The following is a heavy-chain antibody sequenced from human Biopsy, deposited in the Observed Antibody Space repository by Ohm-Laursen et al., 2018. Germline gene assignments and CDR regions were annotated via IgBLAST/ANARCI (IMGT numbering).Heavy chain of an antibody. D-gene: IGHD6-6*01. J-gene: IGHJ6*02. CDR3: ARDSSRTARAGGMDV. V-gene: IGHV3-21*01. CDR2: ISETSSHI. CDR1: GFSVSSYD. Sequence: SLRLSCAASGFSVSSYDMNWVRQAPGKGLEWTSYISETSSHIYDADSVRGRFTVARDIAKNSLYLQLNSLRVEDTAVYYCARDSSRTARAGGMDVWGQGTTVTVSS.